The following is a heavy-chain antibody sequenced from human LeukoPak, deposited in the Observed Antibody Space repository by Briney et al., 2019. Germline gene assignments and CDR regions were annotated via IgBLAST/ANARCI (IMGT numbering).Heavy chain of an antibody. V-gene: IGHV1-8*03. D-gene: IGHD3-22*01. J-gene: IGHJ4*02. CDR3: ARIYDSSGYSNSFDY. Sequence: ASVKVSCKASGYTFTSYDINWVRQATGQGLEWMGWMNPNSGNTGYAQKFQGRVTITRNTSISTAYMELRSLRSDDTAVYYCARIYDSSGYSNSFDYWGQGTLVTVSS. CDR1: GYTFTSYD. CDR2: MNPNSGNT.